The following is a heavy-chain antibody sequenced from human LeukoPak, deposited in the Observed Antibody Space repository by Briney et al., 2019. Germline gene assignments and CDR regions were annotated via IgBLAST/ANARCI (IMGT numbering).Heavy chain of an antibody. V-gene: IGHV3-66*01. Sequence: GGSLRLSCAASGFTVSSGYMTWVRQAPGKGLEWVSLIYSGGATKYADNVKGGFTISRDNSKSTVFLQMNSLRAEDTAVYYCAVVVAATLSFDYWGQGTLVTVSS. CDR1: GFTVSSGY. CDR3: AVVVAATLSFDY. J-gene: IGHJ4*02. D-gene: IGHD2-15*01. CDR2: IYSGGAT.